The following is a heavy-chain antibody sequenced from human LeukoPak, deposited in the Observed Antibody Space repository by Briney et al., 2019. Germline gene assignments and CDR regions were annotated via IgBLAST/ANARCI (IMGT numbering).Heavy chain of an antibody. CDR2: VNLQGST. J-gene: IGHJ5*02. Sequence: KPSGTLSLTCGVSGGSITNTNYWTWVRQPPGKGLEWIGEVNLQGSTNYNPSIMGPVAISVDTSENHISLRLPSVTAADTAVYYCAREGTAGTNLNWFDPWGQGTLVTVSS. D-gene: IGHD1-1*01. V-gene: IGHV4-4*02. CDR1: GGSITNTNY. CDR3: AREGTAGTNLNWFDP.